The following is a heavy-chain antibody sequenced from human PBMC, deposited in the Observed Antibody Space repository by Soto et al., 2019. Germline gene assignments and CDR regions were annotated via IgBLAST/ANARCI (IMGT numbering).Heavy chain of an antibody. D-gene: IGHD6-13*01. Sequence: EVQLVESGGGLVQRGGSLRLSCAASGFTFSSYWMSWVRQAPGKGLEWVANIKQDGSEKYYVDSVKGRFTISRDNAKNSLYLQMNSLRAEDTAVYYCARVGWSSSWLIAFDYWGQGTLVTVSS. V-gene: IGHV3-7*01. CDR1: GFTFSSYW. CDR3: ARVGWSSSWLIAFDY. J-gene: IGHJ4*02. CDR2: IKQDGSEK.